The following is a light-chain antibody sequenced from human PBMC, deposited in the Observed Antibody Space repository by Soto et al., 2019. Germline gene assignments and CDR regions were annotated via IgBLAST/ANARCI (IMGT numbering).Light chain of an antibody. V-gene: IGLV2-14*01. CDR3: GSYTISGLFV. CDR2: EIY. CDR1: SSDVGAYNY. J-gene: IGLJ1*01. Sequence: QSALTQPASVSGSPGQSITISCTGTSSDVGAYNYVSWYQHHPGKAPKLMVYEIYNRPSGVSSRFSGSKSGNTASLTISGLQAGDEADYYCGSYTISGLFVFGTGTKLTVL.